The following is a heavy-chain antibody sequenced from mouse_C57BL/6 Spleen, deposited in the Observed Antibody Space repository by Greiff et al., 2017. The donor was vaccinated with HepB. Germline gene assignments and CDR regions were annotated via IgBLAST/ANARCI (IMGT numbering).Heavy chain of an antibody. CDR2: INPGSGGT. D-gene: IGHD1-1*01. Sequence: QVQLKQSGPELVKPGASVKISCKASGYAFSSSWMNWVKQRPGKGLEWIGVINPGSGGTNYNEKFKGKATLTADKSSSTAYMQPSSLTSEDSAVYFCARSPITTVVATDWYFDVWGTGTTVTVSS. J-gene: IGHJ1*03. CDR3: ARSPITTVVATDWYFDV. CDR1: GYAFSSSW. V-gene: IGHV1-82*01.